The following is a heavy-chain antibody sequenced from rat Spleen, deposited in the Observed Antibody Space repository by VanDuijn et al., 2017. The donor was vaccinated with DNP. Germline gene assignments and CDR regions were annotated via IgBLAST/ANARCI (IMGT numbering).Heavy chain of an antibody. Sequence: EVQLVESGGGLAQPGRSLKLSCAASGFAFSNYDMAWVRRAPTKGLEWVASISTSGGSAYYRDSVKGRFTISRDNAKSTLYLQMDSLRSEDTATYYCATQHSANYYDAPYAMDVWGQGTSVTVSS. CDR3: ATQHSANYYDAPYAMDV. D-gene: IGHD1-12*01. CDR1: GFAFSNYD. CDR2: ISTSGGSA. J-gene: IGHJ4*01. V-gene: IGHV5S23*01.